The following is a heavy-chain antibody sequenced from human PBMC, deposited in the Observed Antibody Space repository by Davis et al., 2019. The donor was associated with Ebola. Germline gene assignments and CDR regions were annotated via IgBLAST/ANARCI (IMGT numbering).Heavy chain of an antibody. D-gene: IGHD6-6*01. CDR1: GFTFSSYA. Sequence: GESLKISCAASGFTFSSYAMSWVRQAPGKGLEWVSAISGSGGSTYYADSVKGRFTISRDNSKNTLYLQMNSLRAEDTAVYYCAKVAALGYFDYWGQGTLVTVSS. V-gene: IGHV3-23*01. CDR2: ISGSGGST. J-gene: IGHJ4*02. CDR3: AKVAALGYFDY.